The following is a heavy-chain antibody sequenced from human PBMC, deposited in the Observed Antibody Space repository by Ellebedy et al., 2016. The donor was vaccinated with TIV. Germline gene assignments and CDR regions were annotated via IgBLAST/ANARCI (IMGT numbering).Heavy chain of an antibody. V-gene: IGHV4-38-2*02. CDR3: ARGGSGSYPIDY. J-gene: IGHJ4*02. Sequence: PETLSLTXTVSGYSISSGYYWGWIRPPPGKGRGWIGSIYHSGSTYYNPSLKSRVTISVDTSKNQFSLKLSSVTAADTAVYYCARGGSGSYPIDYWGQGTLVTVSS. CDR1: GYSISSGYY. D-gene: IGHD1-26*01. CDR2: IYHSGST.